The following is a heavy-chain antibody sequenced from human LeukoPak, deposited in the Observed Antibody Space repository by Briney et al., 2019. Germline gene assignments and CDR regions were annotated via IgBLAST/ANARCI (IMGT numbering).Heavy chain of an antibody. D-gene: IGHD3-10*01. J-gene: IGHJ4*02. V-gene: IGHV4-59*01. CDR2: IYYSGST. Sequence: SETLSLTCTVSGGSISSYYWSWIRQPPGKGLEWIGYIYYSGSTNYNPSLKSRVTISVDTSKNQFSLKLNSVTAADTAVYYCARAPGSGSPFDYLGQGTLVTVSS. CDR3: ARAPGSGSPFDY. CDR1: GGSISSYY.